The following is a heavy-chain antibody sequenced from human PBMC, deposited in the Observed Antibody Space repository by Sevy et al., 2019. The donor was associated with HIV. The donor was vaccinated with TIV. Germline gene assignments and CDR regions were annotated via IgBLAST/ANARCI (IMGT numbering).Heavy chain of an antibody. CDR2: IYYDESSQ. V-gene: IGHV3-33*01. CDR3: VRGRDYGNFDY. D-gene: IGHD4-17*01. Sequence: GGSLRLSCAASGFNFSIYGMHWVRQAPGKGLKWVALIYYDESSQYYADSVKGRFTISRDNSKNTLYLQMNSLRVEDTALYYCVRGRDYGNFDYWGQRTLVTVSS. CDR1: GFNFSIYG. J-gene: IGHJ4*02.